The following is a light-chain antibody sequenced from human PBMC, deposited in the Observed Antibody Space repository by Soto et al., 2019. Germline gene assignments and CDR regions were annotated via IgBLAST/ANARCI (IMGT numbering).Light chain of an antibody. J-gene: IGKJ4*02. CDR1: QSVFSS. CDR3: QQYHSWPA. CDR2: GAA. Sequence: EIVMTQSPATLSVSLGERVTLSCRASQSVFSSLAWYQQKPGQAPRLLIYGAATRPIGIPARFSGSGSGTEFTRTISSLQSEDFEVYYCQQYHSWPAFGRGTIVEIK. V-gene: IGKV3-15*01.